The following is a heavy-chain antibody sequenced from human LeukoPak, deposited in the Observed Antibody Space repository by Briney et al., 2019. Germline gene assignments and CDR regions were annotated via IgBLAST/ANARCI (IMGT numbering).Heavy chain of an antibody. Sequence: GGSLTLLCGASGFPNTSYLMHGLRQAPGKGLEWVSSISASGSGTFYTDSMNGRFTISRDNAKKTFFLKMQNLRLGDTALYYCATWRDALGREDFAFWGQGPLVTVSS. CDR3: ATWRDALGREDFAF. J-gene: IGHJ1*01. CDR1: GFPNTSYL. D-gene: IGHD2-15*01. CDR2: ISASGSGT. V-gene: IGHV3-23*01.